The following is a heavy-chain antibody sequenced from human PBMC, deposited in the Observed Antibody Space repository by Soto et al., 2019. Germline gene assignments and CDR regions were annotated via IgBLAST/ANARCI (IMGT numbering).Heavy chain of an antibody. J-gene: IGHJ4*02. CDR2: INHSGST. D-gene: IGHD6-19*01. V-gene: IGHV4-34*01. CDR3: ASALAVAGTRYYFDY. Sequence: QRKGLEWIGEINHSGSTNYNPSLKSRVTISVDTSKNQFSLKLSSVTAADTAVYYCASALAVAGTRYYFDYWGQGTLVTVSS.